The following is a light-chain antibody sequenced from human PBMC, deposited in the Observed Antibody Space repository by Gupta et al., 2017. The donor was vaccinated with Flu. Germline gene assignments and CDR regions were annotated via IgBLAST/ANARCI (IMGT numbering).Light chain of an antibody. CDR2: AAS. CDR3: HQYDNWPPWT. CDR1: QSVADN. Sequence: EIVMTQSPATVSVSPGETAILSCRASQSVADNLAWYQQKPGQAPRLLIYAASTRATGVPARFSGSGSGTEFTLTISGRQSADFAVFYCHQYDNWPPWTFGQGTKVDIK. J-gene: IGKJ1*01. V-gene: IGKV3-15*01.